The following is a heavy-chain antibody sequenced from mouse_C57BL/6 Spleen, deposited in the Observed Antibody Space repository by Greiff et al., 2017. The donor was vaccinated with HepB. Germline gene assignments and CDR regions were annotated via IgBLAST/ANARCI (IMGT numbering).Heavy chain of an antibody. CDR1: GYTFTDYE. D-gene: IGHD3-2*02. Sequence: QVQLKESGAELVRPGASVTLSCKASGYTFTDYEMHWVKQTPVHGLEWIGAIDPETGGTAYNQKFKGKAILTADKSSSTAYMELRSLTSEDSAVYYCTREGGSSVVFAYWGQGTLVTVSA. CDR2: IDPETGGT. V-gene: IGHV1-15*01. CDR3: TREGGSSVVFAY. J-gene: IGHJ3*01.